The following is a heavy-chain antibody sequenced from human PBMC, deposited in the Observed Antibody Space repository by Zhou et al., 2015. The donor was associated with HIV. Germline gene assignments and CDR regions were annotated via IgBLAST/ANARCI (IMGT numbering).Heavy chain of an antibody. J-gene: IGHJ6*03. V-gene: IGHV1-69*01. Sequence: QVQLVQSGAEVKKPGSSVKVSCKASGGTFSSYAISWVRQAPGQGLEWMGGIIPIFGTANYAQKFQGRVTITADESTSTAYMELSSLRSEDTAVYYCARDLVEARPSQDGYYYYMDVWGKGTTVTVSS. D-gene: IGHD6-6*01. CDR2: IIPIFGTA. CDR3: ARDLVEARPSQDGYYYYMDV. CDR1: GGTFSSYA.